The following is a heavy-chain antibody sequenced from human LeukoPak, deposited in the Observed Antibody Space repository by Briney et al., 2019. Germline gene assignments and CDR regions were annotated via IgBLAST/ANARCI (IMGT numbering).Heavy chain of an antibody. V-gene: IGHV4-59*12. Sequence: SETLSLTCTVSGGSISGYYWSWIRQPPGKGLEWIGYIYYSGSTDYNPSLKSRVTISVDTSKNQFSLKLSSVTAADTAVYYCARGPLIVVVPAAQNELDYWGQGTLVTVSS. J-gene: IGHJ4*02. CDR2: IYYSGST. D-gene: IGHD2-2*01. CDR1: GGSISGYY. CDR3: ARGPLIVVVPAAQNELDY.